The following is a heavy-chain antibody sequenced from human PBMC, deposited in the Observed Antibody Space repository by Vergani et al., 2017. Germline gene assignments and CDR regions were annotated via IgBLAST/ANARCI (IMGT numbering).Heavy chain of an antibody. CDR2: INNDGHT. V-gene: IGHV4-34*02. J-gene: IGHJ4*02. Sequence: QVQLQQWGAGVVKPSGTLSLTRAVFGESFSSFYWSWIRQPPGKGPEWIGEINNDGHTNYNPSLESRVTVSRDTAKNQFSLNLMSVTAADTAMYYCAVRPRVNLVGGEIVTKRTFDYWSQGSLVTVSS. CDR3: AVRPRVNLVGGEIVTKRTFDY. CDR1: GESFSSFY. D-gene: IGHD3-10*01.